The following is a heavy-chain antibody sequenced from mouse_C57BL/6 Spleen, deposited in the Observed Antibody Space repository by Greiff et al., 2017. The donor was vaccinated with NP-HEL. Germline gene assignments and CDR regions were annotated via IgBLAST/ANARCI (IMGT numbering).Heavy chain of an antibody. Sequence: DVHLVESGGGLVKPGGSLKLSCAASGFTFSSYAMSWVRQTPEKRLEWVATISDGGSYTYYPDNVKGRFTISRDNAKNNLYLQMSHLKSEDTAMYYCARDYYGSMDYWGQGTSVTVSS. D-gene: IGHD1-2*01. CDR3: ARDYYGSMDY. CDR1: GFTFSSYA. CDR2: ISDGGSYT. V-gene: IGHV5-4*01. J-gene: IGHJ4*01.